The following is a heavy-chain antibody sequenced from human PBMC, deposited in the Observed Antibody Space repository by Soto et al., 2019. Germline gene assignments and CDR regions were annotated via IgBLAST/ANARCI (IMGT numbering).Heavy chain of an antibody. Sequence: SETLSLTCTVSGGPISSYYWSWIRQPPGKGLEWIGYIYYSGSTNYNPSLKSRVTISVDTSKNQFSLKLSSVTAADTAVYYCARVGSSLTKGNWFDPWAQGTLVTVSS. CDR2: IYYSGST. CDR3: ARVGSSLTKGNWFDP. J-gene: IGHJ5*02. V-gene: IGHV4-59*01. D-gene: IGHD6-6*01. CDR1: GGPISSYY.